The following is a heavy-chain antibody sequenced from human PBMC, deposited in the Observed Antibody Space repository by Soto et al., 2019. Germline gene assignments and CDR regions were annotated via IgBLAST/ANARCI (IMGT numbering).Heavy chain of an antibody. CDR1: GFTFSSYW. V-gene: IGHV3-7*01. J-gene: IGHJ4*02. Sequence: EVQLVESGGGLVQPGGSLRLSCPASGFTFSSYWMSWVRQAPGKGLEWVANIKQDGSEKYYVDSVKGRFTISRDNAKNSLYLQMNSLRAEDTAVYYCARDHDYIWGSYRVGEYYFDYWGQGTLVTVSS. CDR2: IKQDGSEK. CDR3: ARDHDYIWGSYRVGEYYFDY. D-gene: IGHD3-16*02.